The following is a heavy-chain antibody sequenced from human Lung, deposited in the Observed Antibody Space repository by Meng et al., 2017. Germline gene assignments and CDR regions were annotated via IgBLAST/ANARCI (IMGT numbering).Heavy chain of an antibody. D-gene: IGHD2-15*01. V-gene: IGHV4-34*10. Sequence: QVQLQESGPGLMKPSGTLSLTCAVYVGSFSGYQWNWIRQSPGKGLEWIGDINHRGRTNYNPSLKSRVTISVDTSKNQFSLKLSSVTAADTAVYYCARDQGGAGGYWGQGTLVTVSS. CDR1: VGSFSGYQ. J-gene: IGHJ4*02. CDR2: INHRGRT. CDR3: ARDQGGAGGY.